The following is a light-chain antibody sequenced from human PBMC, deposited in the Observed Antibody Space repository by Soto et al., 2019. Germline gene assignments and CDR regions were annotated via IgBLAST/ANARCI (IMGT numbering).Light chain of an antibody. V-gene: IGLV2-8*01. Sequence: QSVLTQPASVSGSPGQSITISCTGTSSDVGGYNYVSWYQQHPGKAPKLMIYEVSKRPSGVPDRFSGSKSGNTASLTVSGLQAEDEADYYCSSYAGSTFFGTGTKVTVL. CDR3: SSYAGSTF. CDR1: SSDVGGYNY. J-gene: IGLJ1*01. CDR2: EVS.